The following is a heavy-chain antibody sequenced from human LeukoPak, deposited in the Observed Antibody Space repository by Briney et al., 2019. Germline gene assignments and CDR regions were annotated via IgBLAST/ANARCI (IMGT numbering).Heavy chain of an antibody. D-gene: IGHD6-13*01. J-gene: IGHJ4*02. V-gene: IGHV3-23*01. CDR3: ARVIRAACGKGYFDY. CDR2: ISGSGGST. Sequence: GGSLRLSCATSGFIFSTYALSWVRQAPGKGLEWASSISGSGGSTYHADSVKGRFTISRDSSKNTLYLQMNSLRAEDTAIYYFARVIRAACGKGYFDYWGQGTLVTVSP. CDR1: GFIFSTYA.